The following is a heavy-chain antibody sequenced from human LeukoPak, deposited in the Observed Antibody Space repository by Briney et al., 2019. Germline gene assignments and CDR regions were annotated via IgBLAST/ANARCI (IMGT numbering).Heavy chain of an antibody. D-gene: IGHD2-2*01. J-gene: IGHJ4*02. CDR3: ARVRGYCGSTICYRYYFDY. CDR1: GYSISSGYY. V-gene: IGHV4-38-2*02. CDR2: IYHSGST. Sequence: TSETLSLTCTVSGYSISSGYYSGWIRQPPGKGLEWIGTIYHSGSTYYNPSLKSRVIISVDTSKNQFSLKLTSVTAADTAVYYCARVRGYCGSTICYRYYFDYWGQGTLVTVSS.